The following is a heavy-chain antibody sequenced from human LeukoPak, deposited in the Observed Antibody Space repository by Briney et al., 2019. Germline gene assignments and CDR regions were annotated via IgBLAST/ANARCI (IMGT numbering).Heavy chain of an antibody. V-gene: IGHV1-69*13. CDR2: IIPIFGTA. J-gene: IGHJ3*02. CDR3: ASRSPSIVVVITFDAFDI. D-gene: IGHD3-22*01. CDR1: GGTFSSYA. Sequence: SVKVSCKASGGTFSSYAISWVRQAPGQGLEWMGGIIPIFGTANYAQKFQGRVTITADESTSTAYMELSSLRSEDTAVYYCASRSPSIVVVITFDAFDIWGQGTMVTVS.